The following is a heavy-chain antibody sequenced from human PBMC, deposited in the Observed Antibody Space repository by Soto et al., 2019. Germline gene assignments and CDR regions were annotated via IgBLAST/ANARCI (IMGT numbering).Heavy chain of an antibody. CDR1: GFSLRTSGVG. V-gene: IGHV2-5*01. J-gene: IGHJ5*02. CDR2: IYWNDDK. Sequence: SGSTLVNPTQTLTLTCIFSGFSLRTSGVGVGWIRQPPGKALEWLGFIYWNDDKRYSPSLKSRLTITQDNSKNQVVLTMTNMAPVDTATYYCAKSGSSGWYGWFDPWGQGTLVTVS. D-gene: IGHD6-19*01. CDR3: AKSGSSGWYGWFDP.